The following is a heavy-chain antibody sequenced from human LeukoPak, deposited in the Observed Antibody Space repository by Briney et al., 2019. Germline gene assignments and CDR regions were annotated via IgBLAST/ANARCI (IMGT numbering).Heavy chain of an antibody. Sequence: GGSLRLSCEASGFTFSIRGMHWVRQAPGKGPEWVAVIAYDGKDKFYAESVKGRFTISRDNAKNSLYLQMNSLRAEDTAVYYCARDRPESGYDNDYWGQGTLVTASS. CDR3: ARDRPESGYDNDY. CDR2: IAYDGKDK. V-gene: IGHV3-30*03. CDR1: GFTFSIRG. J-gene: IGHJ4*02. D-gene: IGHD5-12*01.